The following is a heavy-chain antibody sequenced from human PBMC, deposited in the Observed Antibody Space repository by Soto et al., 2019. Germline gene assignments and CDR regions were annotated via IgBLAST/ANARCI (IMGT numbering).Heavy chain of an antibody. D-gene: IGHD1-26*01. CDR1: GGTFSSFT. CDR3: AKERRADWDSYYYYAMDV. J-gene: IGHJ6*02. Sequence: QVQLVQSGAEVKKPGSSVKVSCKASGGTFSSFTISWVRQAPGQGLEWMGGIITIYGTANYAQKFQGRVTITADASTRTAYMELSCLRSEYTAVYYCAKERRADWDSYYYYAMDVWGHGTTVTVSS. CDR2: IITIYGTA. V-gene: IGHV1-69*01.